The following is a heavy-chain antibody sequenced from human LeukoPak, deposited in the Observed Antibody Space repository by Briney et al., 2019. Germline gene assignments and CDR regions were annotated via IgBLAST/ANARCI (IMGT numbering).Heavy chain of an antibody. D-gene: IGHD3-22*01. CDR3: AKGRTGYDVAFDI. CDR1: GFTFSSYA. CDR2: IRYDGSNK. V-gene: IGHV3-30*02. J-gene: IGHJ3*02. Sequence: GGSLRLSCAASGFTFSSYAMSWVRQAPGKGLEWVAFIRYDGSNKYYADSVKGRFTISRDNSKNTLYLQMNSLRAEDTAVYYCAKGRTGYDVAFDIWGQGTMVTVS.